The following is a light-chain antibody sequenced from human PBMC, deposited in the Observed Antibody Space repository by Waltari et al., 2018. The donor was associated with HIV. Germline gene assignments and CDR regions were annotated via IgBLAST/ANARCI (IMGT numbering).Light chain of an antibody. CDR2: EDD. J-gene: IGLJ3*02. V-gene: IGLV1-51*02. Sequence: QSVLTQPPSVSAAPGQKVSISCPGSTSTIGDNFLSWFQQFPGTAPKLLIYEDDKRPSGIPDRFTGFKSGTSATLVITGLQTGDEAVYYCGTWDTSLSAVVFGGGTNLTVL. CDR3: GTWDTSLSAVV. CDR1: TSTIGDNF.